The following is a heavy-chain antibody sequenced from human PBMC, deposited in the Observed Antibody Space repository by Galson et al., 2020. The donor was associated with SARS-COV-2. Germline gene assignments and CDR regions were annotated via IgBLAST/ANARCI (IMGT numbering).Heavy chain of an antibody. J-gene: IGHJ3*02. CDR1: GYTFTSYA. D-gene: IGHD2-2*01. Sequence: ASVKVSCKASGYTFTSYAMHWVRQAPGQRLEWMGWINAGNGNTKYSQKFQGRVTITRDTSASTAYMELSSLRSEDTAVYYCATLVLSSTSPMERGAFDIWGQGTMVTVSS. CDR2: INAGNGNT. CDR3: ATLVLSSTSPMERGAFDI. V-gene: IGHV1-3*01.